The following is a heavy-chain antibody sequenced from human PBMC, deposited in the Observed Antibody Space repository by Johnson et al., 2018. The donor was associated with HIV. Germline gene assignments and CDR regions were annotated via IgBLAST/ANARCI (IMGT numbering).Heavy chain of an antibody. D-gene: IGHD6-13*01. J-gene: IGHJ3*02. CDR3: AKVVTSSSSWQDDAFDI. V-gene: IGHV3-33*06. CDR1: GFTFSTYG. CDR2: IWYDGRAK. Sequence: QVQLVESGGGVVQPGRSLRLSCAASGFTFSTYGMHWVRQAPGKGLEWVALIWYDGRAKDYADSVTGRFTISRDNSKNTLYLEMNSLRVEDTAVYYCAKVVTSSSSWQDDAFDIWGQGTMVTVSS.